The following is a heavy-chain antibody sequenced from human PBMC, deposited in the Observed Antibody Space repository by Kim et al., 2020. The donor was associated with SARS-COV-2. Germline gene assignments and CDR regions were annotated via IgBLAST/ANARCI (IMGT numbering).Heavy chain of an antibody. CDR1: GGSFSDFY. CDR3: ARGSKGGGSYLNY. V-gene: IGHV4-34*01. CDR2: INHSGST. Sequence: PSETLSLTCAVYGGSFSDFYWNWIRQSPGKGLEWIGEINHSGSTNYNPSLVSRVTISVDTSKSQFSLKLNSVTAADTAVYYCARGSKGGGSYLNYWGLGTLVTVSS. D-gene: IGHD3-16*01. J-gene: IGHJ4*01.